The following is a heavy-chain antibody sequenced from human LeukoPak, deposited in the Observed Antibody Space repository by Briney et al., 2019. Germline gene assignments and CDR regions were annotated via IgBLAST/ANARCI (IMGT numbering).Heavy chain of an antibody. CDR1: GFTFNEYR. D-gene: IGHD3-22*01. J-gene: IGHJ4*02. V-gene: IGHV3-7*01. Sequence: QSGGSLRLSCAASGFTFNEYRMNWVRQAPGKGLEWVANIKEDGSKKYYVDSVKGRFTISRDNAKNSLYLQMNSLRAEDTAVYYCARTLYSYGNRGLRRGDYWGQGTLVTVSS. CDR2: IKEDGSKK. CDR3: ARTLYSYGNRGLRRGDY.